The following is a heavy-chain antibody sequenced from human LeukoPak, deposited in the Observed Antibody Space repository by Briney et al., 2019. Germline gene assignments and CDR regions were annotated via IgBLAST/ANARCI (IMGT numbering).Heavy chain of an antibody. Sequence: GGSLRLSCAASGFTFSSYGMHWVRRAPGKGLEWVAVISYDGSNKYYADSVKGRFTISRDNSKNTLYLQMNSLRAEDTAVYYCAKDLLRYSYGIPFDYWGQGTLVTVSS. CDR3: AKDLLRYSYGIPFDY. CDR1: GFTFSSYG. J-gene: IGHJ4*02. V-gene: IGHV3-30*18. D-gene: IGHD5-18*01. CDR2: ISYDGSNK.